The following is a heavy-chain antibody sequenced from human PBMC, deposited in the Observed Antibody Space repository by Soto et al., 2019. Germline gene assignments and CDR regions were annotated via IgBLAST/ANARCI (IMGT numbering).Heavy chain of an antibody. CDR1: GGSFSGYY. D-gene: IGHD4-17*01. V-gene: IGHV4-34*01. J-gene: IGHJ4*02. Sequence: SETLSLTCAVYGGSFSGYYWSWIRQPPGKGLEWIGEINHSGSTNYNPSLKSRVTISVDTSKNQFSLKLSSVTAADTAVYYCARYYYGDYAPLFWGQGTLVTVS. CDR2: INHSGST. CDR3: ARYYYGDYAPLF.